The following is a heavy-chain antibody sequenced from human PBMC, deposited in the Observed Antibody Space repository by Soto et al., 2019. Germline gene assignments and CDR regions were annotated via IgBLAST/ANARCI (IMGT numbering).Heavy chain of an antibody. CDR2: IYHSGST. Sequence: SETLSLISAVSGGSISSGGYSWSWIRQPPGKGLECIGYIYHSGSTYYNPSLKSRVTISVDRSKNQFSLKLSSVTAADTAVYYCARGRWLGYCSSTSCNAWFDPWGQGTLVTVSS. CDR1: GGSISSGGYS. CDR3: ARGRWLGYCSSTSCNAWFDP. J-gene: IGHJ5*02. V-gene: IGHV4-30-2*01. D-gene: IGHD2-2*01.